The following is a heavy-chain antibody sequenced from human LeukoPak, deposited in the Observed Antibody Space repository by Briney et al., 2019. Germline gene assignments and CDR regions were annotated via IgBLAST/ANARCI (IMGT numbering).Heavy chain of an antibody. J-gene: IGHJ4*02. Sequence: PGASLRLSCAASGFTFSNYAMSWVRQAPGKGREWVSAISGTGGSIYYADSVKGRFTISRDNSKNTLYLQMNSLRAADTAVYYCAKGQRWELPFDYWGQGTLVTVSS. V-gene: IGHV3-23*01. CDR3: AKGQRWELPFDY. CDR1: GFTFSNYA. CDR2: ISGTGGSI. D-gene: IGHD1-26*01.